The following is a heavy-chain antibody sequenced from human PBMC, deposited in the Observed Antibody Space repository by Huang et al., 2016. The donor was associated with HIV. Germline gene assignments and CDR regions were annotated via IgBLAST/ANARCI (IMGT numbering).Heavy chain of an antibody. Sequence: QVQLVQSGSELRKPGASVKVSCKASGYTSTTSSLFGVRQAPGQGLAWMGWINTKTGKPTYAQGVTGRFIFTLDTTVDTAYLQISSLKTDCTAKYFCARYRLTGTFLYSWGQGTQVTVSS. CDR3: ARYRLTGTFLYS. V-gene: IGHV7-4-1*02. D-gene: IGHD3-9*01. CDR1: GYTSTTSS. J-gene: IGHJ5*02. CDR2: INTKTGKP.